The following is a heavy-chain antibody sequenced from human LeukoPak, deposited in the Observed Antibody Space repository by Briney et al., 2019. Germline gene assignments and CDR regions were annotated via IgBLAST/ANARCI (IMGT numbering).Heavy chain of an antibody. CDR2: IYTSGST. V-gene: IGHV4-4*09. CDR3: ARRFSCSSTSCHTEGLLLDAFDI. Sequence: SETLSLTCTVSGGSISSYYWSWIRQPPGEGLEWIGYIYTSGSTNYNPSLKSRVTVSVDTSKNQFSLKLSPVTAADTAVYYCARRFSCSSTSCHTEGLLLDAFDIWGQGTMVTVSS. CDR1: GGSISSYY. D-gene: IGHD2-2*02. J-gene: IGHJ3*02.